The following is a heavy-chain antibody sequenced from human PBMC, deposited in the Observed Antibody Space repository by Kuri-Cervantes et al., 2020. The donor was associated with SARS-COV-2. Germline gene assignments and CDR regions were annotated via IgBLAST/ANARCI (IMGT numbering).Heavy chain of an antibody. CDR1: GFTFSSYW. CDR3: AREAFGYCSGGSCYPHY. D-gene: IGHD2-15*01. Sequence: GESLKISCAASGFTFSSYWMSWVRQAPGKGLEWVANIKQDGSEKYYVDSVKGRFTISRDNAKNSLYLQMNSLRAEDTAVYYCAREAFGYCSGGSCYPHYWGQGTLVTVSS. J-gene: IGHJ4*02. CDR2: IKQDGSEK. V-gene: IGHV3-7*01.